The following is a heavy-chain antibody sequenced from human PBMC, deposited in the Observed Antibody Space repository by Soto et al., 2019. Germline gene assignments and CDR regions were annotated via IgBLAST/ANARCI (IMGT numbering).Heavy chain of an antibody. CDR1: GGSISSYY. CDR3: ARALNGVGGYDILTGYYNTPQFDY. V-gene: IGHV4-59*01. J-gene: IGHJ4*02. D-gene: IGHD3-9*01. Sequence: SETLSLTCTVSGGSISSYYWSWIRQPPGKGLEWIGYIYYSGSTNYNPSLKSRVTISVDTSKNQFSLKLSSVTAADTAVYYCARALNGVGGYDILTGYYNTPQFDYWGQGTLVTVS. CDR2: IYYSGST.